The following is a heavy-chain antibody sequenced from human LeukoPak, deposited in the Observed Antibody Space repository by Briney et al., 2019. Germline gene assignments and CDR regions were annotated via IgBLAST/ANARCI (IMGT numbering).Heavy chain of an antibody. D-gene: IGHD6-13*01. Sequence: QPGGSLILSCAASGFTFGSYAMSWVRQAPGKGLEWVSAISGSGGSTYYADSVKGRLTISRDNSKNTLYLQMNSLRAEDTAVYYCARSTTVYSNSPFDFWGQGTLVTVSS. V-gene: IGHV3-23*01. CDR1: GFTFGSYA. CDR2: ISGSGGST. J-gene: IGHJ4*02. CDR3: ARSTTVYSNSPFDF.